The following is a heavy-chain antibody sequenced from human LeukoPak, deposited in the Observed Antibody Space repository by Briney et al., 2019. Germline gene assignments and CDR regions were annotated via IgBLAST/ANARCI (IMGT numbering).Heavy chain of an antibody. CDR3: ARAKRVAVAAFDY. D-gene: IGHD6-19*01. V-gene: IGHV3-21*04. CDR1: GFTFTSYN. J-gene: IGHJ4*02. Sequence: GGSLRLSCAASGFTFTSYNMNWVRQAPGKGLEWVSSITSSSSYIYYADSVKGRFTISRDNAKNSLYLQMDSLRVEDTAVYYCARAKRVAVAAFDYWGQGTLVTVSS. CDR2: ITSSSSYI.